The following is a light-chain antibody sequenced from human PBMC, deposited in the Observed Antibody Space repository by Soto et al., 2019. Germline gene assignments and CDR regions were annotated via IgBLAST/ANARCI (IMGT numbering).Light chain of an antibody. Sequence: DFVMTQSPESLAVSLGERATINCRSSQSVLFSSHNKNYLAWYQQKPGQPPKLLIYWASTRESGVPDRFSGSGSVTDFTLTISSLQAEDVAVYYCQQYYTIPRAFGQGTKVEIK. CDR1: QSVLFSSHNKNY. CDR3: QQYYTIPRA. CDR2: WAS. V-gene: IGKV4-1*01. J-gene: IGKJ1*01.